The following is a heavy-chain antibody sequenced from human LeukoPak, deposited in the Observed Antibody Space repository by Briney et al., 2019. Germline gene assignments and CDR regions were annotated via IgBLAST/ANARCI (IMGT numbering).Heavy chain of an antibody. D-gene: IGHD3-22*01. CDR2: IYYSGST. CDR3: ARLGRGSGYYFY. J-gene: IGHJ4*02. CDR1: GGSISSSSYY. Sequence: PSETLSLTCTVSGGSISSSSYYWGWIRQPPGKGLEWIGSIYYSGSTYYNPSLKSRVTISVATSKNQFSLKPSSVTAADTAVYYCARLGRGSGYYFYWGQGTLVTVSS. V-gene: IGHV4-39*01.